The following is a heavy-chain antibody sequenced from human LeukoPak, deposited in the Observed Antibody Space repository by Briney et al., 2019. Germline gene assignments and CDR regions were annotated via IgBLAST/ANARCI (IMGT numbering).Heavy chain of an antibody. D-gene: IGHD3-22*01. J-gene: IGHJ4*02. V-gene: IGHV1-69*04. CDR3: ARDGDSSGYYHYFDY. Sequence: SVKVSCKASGGTFSSYAISWVRQAPGQGLEWMGRTIPILGIANYAQKFQGRVTITADKSTSTAYMELSSLRSEDTAVYYCARDGDSSGYYHYFDYWGQGTLVTVSS. CDR2: TIPILGIA. CDR1: GGTFSSYA.